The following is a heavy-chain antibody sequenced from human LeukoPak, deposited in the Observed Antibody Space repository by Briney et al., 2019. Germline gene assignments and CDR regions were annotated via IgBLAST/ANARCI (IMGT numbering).Heavy chain of an antibody. Sequence: ASVKVSCKASGYTFTRYYMHWVRQAPGQGLEWMGWINPNSGGTNYAQKFQGRVTMTRDTSISTAYMELSRLKFDDTAVYYCARGTMNLDSWGQGTLVTVSS. V-gene: IGHV1-2*02. J-gene: IGHJ4*02. CDR3: ARGTMNLDS. CDR1: GYTFTRYY. CDR2: INPNSGGT. D-gene: IGHD3-22*01.